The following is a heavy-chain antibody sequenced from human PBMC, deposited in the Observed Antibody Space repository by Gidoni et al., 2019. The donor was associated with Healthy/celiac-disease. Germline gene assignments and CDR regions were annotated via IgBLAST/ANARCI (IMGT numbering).Heavy chain of an antibody. V-gene: IGHV3-9*01. D-gene: IGHD2-2*03. CDR3: AKDIGYCSSTSCYDYYGMDV. J-gene: IGHJ6*02. CDR1: GCTVDDYA. Sequence: EVQLVESGGGVVQPGRSLRLSCAAAGCTVDDYAMHWVRQAPGKGLGWVSGISWNSGRIGYADSVKGRFTISRDNAKNSLYLQMNSLRAEDTALYYCAKDIGYCSSTSCYDYYGMDVWGQGTTVTVSS. CDR2: ISWNSGRI.